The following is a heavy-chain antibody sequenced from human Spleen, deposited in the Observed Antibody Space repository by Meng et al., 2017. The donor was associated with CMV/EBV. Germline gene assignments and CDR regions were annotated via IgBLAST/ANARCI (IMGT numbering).Heavy chain of an antibody. Sequence: GRKNWWAWVRQPPGKGLEWIGEIYHNGSTFYNPSLESRVTMSIEKSRNQFSLKLMSASVADTAMYFCARESGINIFGVIYPGEFDLWGQGTMVTVSS. J-gene: IGHJ3*01. D-gene: IGHD3-9*01. CDR3: ARESGINIFGVIYPGEFDL. CDR2: IYHNGST. CDR1: GRKNW. V-gene: IGHV4-4*01.